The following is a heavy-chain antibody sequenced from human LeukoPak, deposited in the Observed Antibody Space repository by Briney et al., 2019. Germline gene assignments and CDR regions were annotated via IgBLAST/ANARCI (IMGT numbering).Heavy chain of an antibody. D-gene: IGHD3-22*01. Sequence: SQTLSLTCTVSGGSISSGGYYWSWIRQHPGKGLEWVGYIYYSGSTYYNPSHKSRVTISVDTSKNQFSLKLSSVTAADTAVYYCASAYYYDSSGYYYQDYWGQGTLVTVSS. J-gene: IGHJ4*02. CDR2: IYYSGST. CDR1: GGSISSGGYY. V-gene: IGHV4-31*03. CDR3: ASAYYYDSSGYYYQDY.